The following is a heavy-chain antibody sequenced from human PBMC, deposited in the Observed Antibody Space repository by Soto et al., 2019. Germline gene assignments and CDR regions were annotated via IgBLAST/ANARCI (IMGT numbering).Heavy chain of an antibody. CDR2: IIPIFGTA. V-gene: IGHV1-69*13. CDR3: ARSDSLYSSSWYYWLDP. D-gene: IGHD6-13*01. Sequence: SVKVSCKASGGTFSSYSISWGRQGPGQGLEWMGGIIPIFGTANYAQKFQGRVTITADESTSTAYMELSSLRSEDTAVYYCARSDSLYSSSWYYWLDPWGQGTLVTVSS. J-gene: IGHJ5*02. CDR1: GGTFSSYS.